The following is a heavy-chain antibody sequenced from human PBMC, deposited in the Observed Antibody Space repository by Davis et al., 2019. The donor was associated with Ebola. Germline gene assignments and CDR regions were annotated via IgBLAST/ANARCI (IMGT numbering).Heavy chain of an antibody. J-gene: IGHJ3*02. CDR1: GGSISGYY. Sequence: MPGGSLRLSCSVSGGSISGYYWSWIRQPPGKGLEWIGYIYYSGSTNYNASLKSRVTISVDTAKNKFSLKLNSVTAADTAVYYCARELQTTVTTNAYDIWGQGTMVTVSS. CDR3: ARELQTTVTTNAYDI. CDR2: IYYSGST. V-gene: IGHV4-59*01. D-gene: IGHD4-17*01.